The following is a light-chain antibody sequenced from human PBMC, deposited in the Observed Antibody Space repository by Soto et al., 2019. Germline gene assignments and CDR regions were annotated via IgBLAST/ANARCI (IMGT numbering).Light chain of an antibody. V-gene: IGLV2-14*01. J-gene: IGLJ1*01. Sequence: SALTQPASVSGSPGQSITISCTGTSSDVGAYNYVSWYQQHPGKVPKLMIYDVSNRPSGVSNRFSGSKSGNTASLTISGLQAEDEADYYCSSYTSSSTRVFGTGTKVTVL. CDR3: SSYTSSSTRV. CDR1: SSDVGAYNY. CDR2: DVS.